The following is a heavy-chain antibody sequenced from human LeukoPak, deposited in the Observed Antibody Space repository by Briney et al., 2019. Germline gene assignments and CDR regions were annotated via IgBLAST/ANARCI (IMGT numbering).Heavy chain of an antibody. J-gene: IGHJ6*03. CDR1: GGSISSYY. CDR2: IYYSGST. D-gene: IGHD6-13*01. CDR3: ARAQNRYSSSWYVYYYYYMDV. Sequence: PSETLSLTCTVSGGSISSYYWSWIRQPPGKGLEWIGYIYYSGSTNYNPSLKSRVTISVDTSKNQFSLKLSSVTAADTAVYYCARAQNRYSSSWYVYYYYYMDVWGKGTTVTVSS. V-gene: IGHV4-59*01.